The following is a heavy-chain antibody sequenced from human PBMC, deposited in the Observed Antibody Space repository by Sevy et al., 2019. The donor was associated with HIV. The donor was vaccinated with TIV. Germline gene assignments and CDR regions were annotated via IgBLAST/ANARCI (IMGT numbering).Heavy chain of an antibody. J-gene: IGHJ4*02. CDR3: AKDRVSGTYYTGDFDY. CDR2: ISRSSRTI. Sequence: GGSLRLSCAASGFTFRTYSMNWVRQAPGKGLEWLSYISRSSRTIYYADSVEGRFTISRDNSKNKLYLQMNSLRAEDTAVYYCAKDRVSGTYYTGDFDYWGQGTLVTVSS. V-gene: IGHV3-48*01. CDR1: GFTFRTYS. D-gene: IGHD3-10*01.